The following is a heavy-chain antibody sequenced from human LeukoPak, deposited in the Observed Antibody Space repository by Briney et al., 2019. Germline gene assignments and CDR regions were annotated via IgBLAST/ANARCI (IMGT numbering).Heavy chain of an antibody. J-gene: IGHJ6*03. CDR2: MNPNSGNT. CDR1: GYTFSSYD. V-gene: IGHV1-8*01. CDR3: ARDGRISMIRGIIPRDYYMDV. D-gene: IGHD3-10*01. Sequence: ASVKVSCKASGYTFSSYDINWVRQATGQGLEWMGWMNPNSGNTGYAQKFQGRVNMTRNTSISTAYMELSRLRSDDAAVYYCARDGRISMIRGIIPRDYYMDVWGKGTTVTISS.